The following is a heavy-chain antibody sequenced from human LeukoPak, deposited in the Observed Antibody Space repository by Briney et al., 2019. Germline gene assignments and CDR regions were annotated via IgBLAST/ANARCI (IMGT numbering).Heavy chain of an antibody. J-gene: IGHJ4*02. Sequence: SETLSLTCGVSGGSISGTNWWSWVRQPPGQGLEWIGEISLAGQTNFNPSLNGRVTTSLDKSSNQLSLHLTSVIAADTATYFCSRESGPFCPFGYWGQGTLVIVSS. CDR1: GGSISGTNW. D-gene: IGHD1-26*01. CDR2: ISLAGQT. V-gene: IGHV4/OR15-8*02. CDR3: SRESGPFCPFGY.